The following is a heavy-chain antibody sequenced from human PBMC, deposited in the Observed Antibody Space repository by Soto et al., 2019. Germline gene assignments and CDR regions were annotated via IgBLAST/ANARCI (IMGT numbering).Heavy chain of an antibody. J-gene: IGHJ5*02. Sequence: SETLSLTCTVSGGSISSCGYYWSWIRQHPGKGLEWIGYIYYSGSTYYNPSLKSRVTISVDTSKNQFSLKLSSVTAADTAVYYCARAVVPAASPRIHWFDPWGQGTLVTVSS. V-gene: IGHV4-31*03. CDR1: GGSISSCGYY. D-gene: IGHD2-2*01. CDR2: IYYSGST. CDR3: ARAVVPAASPRIHWFDP.